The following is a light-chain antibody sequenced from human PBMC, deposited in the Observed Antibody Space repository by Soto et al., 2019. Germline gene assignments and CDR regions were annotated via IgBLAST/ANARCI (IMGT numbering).Light chain of an antibody. V-gene: IGLV1-40*01. Sequence: QLVLTQPPSVSGAPGQRVTISCTGSSSNIGAGFDVHWYQQLPGTAPKLLIYGNSNRPSGVPDRFSGSKSGTSASLAITGLQAGDEAAYYCQSYDNSLSQNVIFGGGTKLTVL. J-gene: IGLJ2*01. CDR1: SSNIGAGFD. CDR2: GNS. CDR3: QSYDNSLSQNVI.